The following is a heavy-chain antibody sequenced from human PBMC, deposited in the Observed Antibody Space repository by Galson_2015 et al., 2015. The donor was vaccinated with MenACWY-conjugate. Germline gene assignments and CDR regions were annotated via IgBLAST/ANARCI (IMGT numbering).Heavy chain of an antibody. V-gene: IGHV2-70*11. D-gene: IGHD2-2*01. CDR1: GFSLSTAGMC. J-gene: IGHJ6*03. Sequence: PALVKPTQTLTLTCSFSGFSLSTAGMCVSWIRQTPGKALEWLARIDWDDAKYYSTSLKTRLSISKDTSKNQVVLTMTNMDPVGTATYYCARVGRIPSWYYYYNMDVLGNGTTVIVSS. CDR3: ARVGRIPSWYYYYNMDV. CDR2: IDWDDAK.